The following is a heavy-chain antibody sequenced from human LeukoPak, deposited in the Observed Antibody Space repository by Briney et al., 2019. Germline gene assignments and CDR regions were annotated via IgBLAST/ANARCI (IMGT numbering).Heavy chain of an antibody. V-gene: IGHV4-59*08. J-gene: IGHJ4*02. Sequence: SETLSLTCTVSGGSISSYYWSWIRQPPGKGLEWIGYIYYSGSTNYNPSLKSRVTISVDTSKNQFSLKLSSVTAADTAVYYCARRNDYDSRYFDYWGQGTLVTVSS. CDR1: GGSISSYY. D-gene: IGHD3-22*01. CDR2: IYYSGST. CDR3: ARRNDYDSRYFDY.